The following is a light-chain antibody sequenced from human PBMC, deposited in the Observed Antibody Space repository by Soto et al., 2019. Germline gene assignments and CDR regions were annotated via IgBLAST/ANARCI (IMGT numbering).Light chain of an antibody. CDR3: AAWDDSLNGPL. CDR1: SSNIGSNF. CDR2: SDN. Sequence: QAVVTQPPSASGTPGQRVTMSSSGSSSNIGSNFVNWYQQLPGTAPKLLIHSDNHRPSGVPDRFSGSKSGTSASLAISGLQSEDEADYYCAAWDDSLNGPLFGGGTKLTVL. V-gene: IGLV1-44*01. J-gene: IGLJ2*01.